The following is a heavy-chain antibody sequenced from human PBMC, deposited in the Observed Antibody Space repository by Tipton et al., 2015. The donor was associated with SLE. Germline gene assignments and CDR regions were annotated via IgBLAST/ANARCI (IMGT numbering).Heavy chain of an antibody. J-gene: IGHJ6*03. Sequence: TLSLTCTVSGGSISSYYWSWIRQHPGQGLEYIGYIYHSGITNYNPSLRSRVTISVDTSKNQVSLKLTSVTAADTAMYYCASGMMRGLNTFYYYMDVWGKGTTVTVSS. D-gene: IGHD3-10*01. CDR3: ASGMMRGLNTFYYYMDV. V-gene: IGHV4-59*01. CDR1: GGSISSYY. CDR2: IYHSGIT.